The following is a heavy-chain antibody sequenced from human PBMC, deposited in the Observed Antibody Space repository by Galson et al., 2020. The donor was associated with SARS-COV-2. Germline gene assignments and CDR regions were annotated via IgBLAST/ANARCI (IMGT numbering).Heavy chain of an antibody. CDR1: GFSFNSYA. Sequence: GESLKISCAASGFSFNSYAMHWVRQAPGKGLEWVAVISYDGSHKIYADSVKGRFTISRDNSKNTLYLQMSSLRAEDTAVYYCARDQGALLALSGYFYFGVDVWGQGTTVTVSS. D-gene: IGHD3-3*02. CDR2: ISYDGSHK. J-gene: IGHJ6*02. V-gene: IGHV3-30*04. CDR3: ARDQGALLALSGYFYFGVDV.